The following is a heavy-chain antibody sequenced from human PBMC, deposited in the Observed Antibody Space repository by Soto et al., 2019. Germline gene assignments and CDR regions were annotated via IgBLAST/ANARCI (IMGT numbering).Heavy chain of an antibody. CDR2: IKRQTDGGTT. CDR1: GFNFSKGW. CDR3: TTDEWE. Sequence: ELQLVESGGGLVKAGGSLRLSWGASGFNFSKGWVSWVRQAPGKGLEWVGRIKRQTDGGTTDYAAPVKGRFTISRDDSKNTLYLQMNSLKIEDTAVYYCTTDEWEWGQGTLVTVSS. V-gene: IGHV3-15*05. D-gene: IGHD1-26*01. J-gene: IGHJ4*02.